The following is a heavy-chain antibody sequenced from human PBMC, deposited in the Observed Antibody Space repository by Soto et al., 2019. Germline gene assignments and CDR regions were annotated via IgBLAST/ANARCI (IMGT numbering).Heavy chain of an antibody. Sequence: EVQLVESGGGLVQPGGSLRLSCAASGFTFSSYWMHWVRQAPGKGLVWVSRINSDGSSTSYADSVKGRFTISRDNAKNTLYLQMNSLRAEDTAVYYCARTYYDFWSGYSTYYFDYWGQGTLVTVSS. J-gene: IGHJ4*02. D-gene: IGHD3-3*01. CDR2: INSDGSST. V-gene: IGHV3-74*01. CDR1: GFTFSSYW. CDR3: ARTYYDFWSGYSTYYFDY.